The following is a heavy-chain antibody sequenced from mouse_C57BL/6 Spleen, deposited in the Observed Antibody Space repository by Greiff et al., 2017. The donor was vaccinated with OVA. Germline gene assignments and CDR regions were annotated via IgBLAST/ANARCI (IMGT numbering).Heavy chain of an antibody. CDR3: AREAGYDGFAY. Sequence: EVQRVESGGGLVKPGGSLKLSCAASGFTFSSYAMSWVRQTPEKRLEWVATISDGGSYTYYPDNVKGRFTISRDNAKNNLYLQMSHLKSEDTAMYYCAREAGYDGFAYWGQGTLVTVSA. V-gene: IGHV5-4*01. CDR1: GFTFSSYA. J-gene: IGHJ3*01. CDR2: ISDGGSYT. D-gene: IGHD2-3*01.